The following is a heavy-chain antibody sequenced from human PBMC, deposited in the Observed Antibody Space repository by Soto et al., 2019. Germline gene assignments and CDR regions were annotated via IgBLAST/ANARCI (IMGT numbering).Heavy chain of an antibody. CDR2: ISYDGSNK. V-gene: IGHV3-30-3*01. CDR3: ARGSPSGSYFDAFDI. D-gene: IGHD1-26*01. Sequence: GGSLRLSCAASGFTFSSCAMHWVRQAPGKGLEWVAVISYDGSNKHYADSVKGRFTISRDNSKNTLYLQMNSLRAEDTAVYYCARGSPSGSYFDAFDIWGQGTMVTVSS. J-gene: IGHJ3*02. CDR1: GFTFSSCA.